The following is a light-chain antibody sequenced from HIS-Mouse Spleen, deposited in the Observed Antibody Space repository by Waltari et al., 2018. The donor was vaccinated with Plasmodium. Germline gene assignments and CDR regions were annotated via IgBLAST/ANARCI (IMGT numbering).Light chain of an antibody. J-gene: IGLJ2*01. CDR2: EGS. CDR3: CSYAGSRMV. V-gene: IGLV2-23*01. CDR1: SIDVGLYNL. Sequence: QSALTQPASVSGSPGPSITISCTGTSIDVGLYNLVSWYQHHPGKAPKLMIYEGSKRPSGVSNRFSGSKSGNTASLTISGLQAEDEADYYCCSYAGSRMVFGGGTKLTVL.